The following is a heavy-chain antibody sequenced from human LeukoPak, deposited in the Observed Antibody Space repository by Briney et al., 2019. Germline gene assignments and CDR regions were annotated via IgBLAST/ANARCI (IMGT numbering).Heavy chain of an antibody. CDR1: GVIFSNAW. D-gene: IGHD5-24*01. CDR2: IKSKTDGGTT. Sequence: PGGSLRLSCAASGVIFSNAWMSWVRPAPGKGLEWVGRIKSKTDGGTTDYAALVEARFTISRDDSKNTVYLQMNSLKTEDTAVYYCAAGVGYTDFDYWGQGTLVTVSA. CDR3: AAGVGYTDFDY. J-gene: IGHJ4*02. V-gene: IGHV3-15*01.